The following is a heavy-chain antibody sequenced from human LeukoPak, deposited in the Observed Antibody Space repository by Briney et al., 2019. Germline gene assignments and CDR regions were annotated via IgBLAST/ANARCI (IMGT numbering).Heavy chain of an antibody. Sequence: ASVKVSGKASGYTFTSYGISWVRQAPGQGLEWMGWISAFNGNTNYAQKLQGRVTMTTDTSTSTAYMELRSLRSDDTAVYYCARAAKYYYDSSGPQDYGMDVWGQGTTVTVSS. D-gene: IGHD3-22*01. J-gene: IGHJ6*02. CDR3: ARAAKYYYDSSGPQDYGMDV. CDR1: GYTFTSYG. CDR2: ISAFNGNT. V-gene: IGHV1-18*01.